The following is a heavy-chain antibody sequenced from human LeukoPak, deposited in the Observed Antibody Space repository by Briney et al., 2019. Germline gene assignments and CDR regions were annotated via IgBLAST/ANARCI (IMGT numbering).Heavy chain of an antibody. D-gene: IGHD3-10*01. CDR1: GFTFSSYW. CDR2: IKQDGSET. J-gene: IGHJ4*02. V-gene: IGHV3-7*01. CDR3: ARGQAVLWFGEGYYFDY. Sequence: GGSLRLSCAASGFTFSSYWMNWVRQAPGKGLEWVANIKQDGSETYYVDSVKGRFTISRDNAKNSLYLQMNSLRAEDTAVYYCARGQAVLWFGEGYYFDYWGQGTLVTVSS.